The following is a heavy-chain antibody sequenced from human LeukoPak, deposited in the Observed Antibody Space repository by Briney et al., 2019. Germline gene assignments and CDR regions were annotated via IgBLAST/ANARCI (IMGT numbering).Heavy chain of an antibody. V-gene: IGHV7-4-1*02. CDR2: INTNTGNP. Sequence: ASVKVSCKASGYTFTSYAMNWVRQAPGQGLEWMGWINTNTGNPTYAQGFTGRFVFSLDTSVSTAYLQISSLKAEDTAVYYCARPQFSYYYYYMDVWGKGTTVTVSS. CDR1: GYTFTSYA. CDR3: ARPQFSYYYYYMDV. J-gene: IGHJ6*03. D-gene: IGHD4-11*01.